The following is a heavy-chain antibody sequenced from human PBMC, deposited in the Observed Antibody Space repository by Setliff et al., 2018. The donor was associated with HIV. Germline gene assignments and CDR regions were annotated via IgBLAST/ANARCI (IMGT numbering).Heavy chain of an antibody. J-gene: IGHJ5*02. CDR3: ARGTAPRPASVLEFLEWLFPNWFDP. CDR2: MNPNNGNT. Sequence: GASVKVSCKASGYNFTDYDINWVRQATGQGLEWMGWMNPNNGNTGYAEKFQGRVTMTRDTSISTAYMKLSSLRSDDTAVYYCARGTAPRPASVLEFLEWLFPNWFDPWGQGTLVTVSS. D-gene: IGHD3-3*02. CDR1: GYNFTDYD. V-gene: IGHV1-8*02.